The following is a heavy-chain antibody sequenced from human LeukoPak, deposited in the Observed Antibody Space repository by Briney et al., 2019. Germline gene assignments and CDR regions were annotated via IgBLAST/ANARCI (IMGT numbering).Heavy chain of an antibody. CDR1: GGSFSGYY. V-gene: IGHV4-34*01. Sequence: SETLSLTCAVYGGSFSGYYWSWIRQPPGKGLEWIGEINHSGSTNYNPSLKSRVTISVDTSKNQFSLKLSSVTAADTAVYYCASYTYYYDSSEFDPWGQGTLVTVSS. D-gene: IGHD3-22*01. CDR3: ASYTYYYDSSEFDP. CDR2: INHSGST. J-gene: IGHJ5*02.